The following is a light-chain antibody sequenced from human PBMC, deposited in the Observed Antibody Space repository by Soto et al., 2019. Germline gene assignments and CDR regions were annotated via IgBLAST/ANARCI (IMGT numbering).Light chain of an antibody. V-gene: IGKV3-20*01. J-gene: IGKJ3*01. Sequence: EIVLTQSPGTLSLSPGERATLSCRASQSVSSSYLAWYQQKPGQAPRLLIYGASSRATGIPDRFSGSGSGTAFTLTSSRLEPEDFAVYYWQQYGSSPLFTFGPGTKVDIK. CDR3: QQYGSSPLFT. CDR2: GAS. CDR1: QSVSSSY.